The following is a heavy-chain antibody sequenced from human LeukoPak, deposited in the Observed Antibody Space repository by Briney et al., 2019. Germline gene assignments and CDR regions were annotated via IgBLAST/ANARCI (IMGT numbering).Heavy chain of an antibody. D-gene: IGHD1-1*01. CDR3: ARDIAGTTLGGWFDP. V-gene: IGHV1-8*02. J-gene: IGHJ5*02. Sequence: GASVKVSCKASGYTFTSYYMHWVRQATGQGLEWMGWMNPNSGNTGYAQKFQGRVTMTRNTSISTAYMELSSLTSEDTAVYYCARDIAGTTLGGWFDPWGQGTLITVSS. CDR2: MNPNSGNT. CDR1: GYTFTSYY.